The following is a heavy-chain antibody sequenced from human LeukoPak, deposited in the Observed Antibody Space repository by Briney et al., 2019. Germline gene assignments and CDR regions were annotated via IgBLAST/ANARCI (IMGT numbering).Heavy chain of an antibody. CDR3: ARERYYGDYPWFDP. Sequence: QAGRSLRLSCAASGFTFSSYAMHWVRQAPGKGLEWVAVISYDGSNKYYADSVKGRFTISRDNSKNTLYLQMNSLRAEDTAVYYCARERYYGDYPWFDPWGQGTLVTVSS. D-gene: IGHD4-17*01. J-gene: IGHJ5*02. CDR2: ISYDGSNK. CDR1: GFTFSSYA. V-gene: IGHV3-30-3*01.